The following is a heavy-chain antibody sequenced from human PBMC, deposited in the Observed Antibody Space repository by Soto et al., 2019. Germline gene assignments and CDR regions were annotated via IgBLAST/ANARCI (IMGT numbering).Heavy chain of an antibody. Sequence: QLTLKEAGPTLAKPTETLTLTCTFSGFSFTTTRMGAGWTRQPPGKALEWLAIIYWDGESRYNPLLRRRLTLTEDTATNQVVLTLTNMDPKDTATYYCAHRDSTGTTTYFDSWGQGIPVTVAS. CDR3: AHRDSTGTTTYFDS. CDR1: GFSFTTTRMG. V-gene: IGHV2-5*02. D-gene: IGHD1-1*01. J-gene: IGHJ4*02. CDR2: IYWDGES.